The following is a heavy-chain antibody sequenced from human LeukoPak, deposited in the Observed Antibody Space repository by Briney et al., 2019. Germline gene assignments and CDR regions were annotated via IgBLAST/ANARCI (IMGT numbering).Heavy chain of an antibody. J-gene: IGHJ4*02. CDR1: GFTFSDYY. V-gene: IGHV3-11*01. CDR3: ASEHSGYGTDYFDY. Sequence: GGSLRLSCAASGFTFSDYYMSWIRQAPGKGREWVSYISSSGSTIYYADSVKGRFTISRDNAKNSLYLQMNSLRAEDTAVYYCASEHSGYGTDYFDYWGQGTLVTVSS. CDR2: ISSSGSTI. D-gene: IGHD5-12*01.